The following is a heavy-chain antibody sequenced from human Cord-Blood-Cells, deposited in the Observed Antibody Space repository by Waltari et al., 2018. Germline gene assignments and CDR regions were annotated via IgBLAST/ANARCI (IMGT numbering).Heavy chain of an antibody. CDR2: IWYDGSNK. V-gene: IGHV3-33*01. D-gene: IGHD2-21*01. CDR1: GSPLSSYG. CDR3: ARVPDCGGDCYYFDY. J-gene: IGHJ4*02. Sequence: QVQLVEFGGGVVQHGRSLRLSCAASGSPLSSYGMHCAVRAAGKGLEWVAVIWYDGSNKYYADSVKVRFTISRDNSKNTLYLQMNSLRAEDTAVYYCARVPDCGGDCYYFDYWGQGTLVTVSS.